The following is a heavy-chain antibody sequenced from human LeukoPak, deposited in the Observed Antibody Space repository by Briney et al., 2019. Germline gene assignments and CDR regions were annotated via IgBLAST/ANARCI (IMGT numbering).Heavy chain of an antibody. J-gene: IGHJ4*02. Sequence: GSSVKVSCKASGGTFSNNAISWVRQAPGQGLEWMGRIIPILGIANYAQKFQGRVTMTADKSTSTAYMELSSLRSEDTAVYYCARDLVYYDSSGYPLNWGQGTLVTVSS. D-gene: IGHD3-22*01. CDR2: IIPILGIA. CDR3: ARDLVYYDSSGYPLN. V-gene: IGHV1-69*04. CDR1: GGTFSNNA.